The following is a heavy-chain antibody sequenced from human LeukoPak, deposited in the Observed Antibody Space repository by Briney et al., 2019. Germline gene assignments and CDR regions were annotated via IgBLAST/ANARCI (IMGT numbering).Heavy chain of an antibody. D-gene: IGHD3-3*01. CDR3: ARDSTYYDFWSGYYFDY. Sequence: GASVKVSCKASGYAFTGYYIHWVRQAPGQGLEWMGWINPNSGGTNYAQKFQGRVTMTRDTSISTAYMELSRLRSDDTAVYYCARDSTYYDFWSGYYFDYWGQGTLVTVSS. CDR1: GYAFTGYY. CDR2: INPNSGGT. J-gene: IGHJ4*02. V-gene: IGHV1-2*02.